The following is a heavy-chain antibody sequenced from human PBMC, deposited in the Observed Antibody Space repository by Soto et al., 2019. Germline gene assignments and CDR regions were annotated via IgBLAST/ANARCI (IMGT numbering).Heavy chain of an antibody. D-gene: IGHD2-15*01. J-gene: IGHJ6*02. CDR3: AKESSRNFYYAMDF. V-gene: IGHV3-30*18. CDR2: VTYDGDNK. Sequence: QEQLVESGGGVVQPGRSLRLSCAASGLNFSRYGMHWVRQAPGKGLEWVTAVTYDGDNKYYADSVRGRFTISRDNSKKTLYLQMNALTAEDTAVDYCAKESSRNFYYAMDFWGQGTTVTVSS. CDR1: GLNFSRYG.